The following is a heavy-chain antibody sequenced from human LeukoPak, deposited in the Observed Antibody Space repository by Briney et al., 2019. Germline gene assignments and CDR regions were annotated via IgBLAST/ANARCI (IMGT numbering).Heavy chain of an antibody. CDR3: AKDGVRGKYCSSTSCYGGV. CDR1: GFTLSSYA. Sequence: PGGSLRLSCAASGFTLSSYAMSWVRQAPGKGLEWVSAISGSGGSTYYADSVKGRFTISRDNSKNTLYLQMNSLRAEDTAVYYCAKDGVRGKYCSSTSCYGGVWGQGTLVTVSS. D-gene: IGHD2-2*01. CDR2: ISGSGGST. V-gene: IGHV3-23*01. J-gene: IGHJ4*02.